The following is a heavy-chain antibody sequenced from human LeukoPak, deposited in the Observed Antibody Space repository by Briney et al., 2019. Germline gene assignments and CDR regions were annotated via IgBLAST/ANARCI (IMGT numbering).Heavy chain of an antibody. Sequence: PSETLSLTCTVSGGSISSSSYYWGWIRQPPGKGLEWIGSIYYSGSTYYNPSLKSRVTISVDTSKNQFSLKLSSVTAADTAVYYCARVGSRGPYGGSTPWGQGTLVTVSS. J-gene: IGHJ5*02. V-gene: IGHV4-39*07. CDR2: IYYSGST. CDR3: ARVGSRGPYGGSTP. D-gene: IGHD3-10*01. CDR1: GGSISSSSYY.